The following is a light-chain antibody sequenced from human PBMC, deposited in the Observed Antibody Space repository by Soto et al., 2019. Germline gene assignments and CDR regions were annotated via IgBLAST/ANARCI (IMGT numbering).Light chain of an antibody. Sequence: DIQLTQSPSFLSASVGDRVTISGRASQGMNTYVAWYQQNPGKAPKLLIYGASTLHTGVPSRFSGSESGAEFTLTISSLQPEDFATYYCQQRHSSPITFGQGKRLESK. CDR2: GAS. V-gene: IGKV1-9*01. CDR3: QQRHSSPIT. CDR1: QGMNTY. J-gene: IGKJ5*01.